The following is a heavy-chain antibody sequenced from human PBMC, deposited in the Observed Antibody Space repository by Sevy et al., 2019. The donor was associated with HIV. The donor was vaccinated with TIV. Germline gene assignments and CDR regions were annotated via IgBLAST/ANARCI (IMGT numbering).Heavy chain of an antibody. CDR2: IIPIFGTA. CDR3: ARVPKLKPYYYYYMDV. D-gene: IGHD1-7*01. Sequence: ASVKVSCKASGGTFSSYAISWVRQAPGQGLEWMGGIIPIFGTANYAQKFQGRVTITADKSTSTAYMELSSLRSEDTAVYYCARVPKLKPYYYYYMDVWGKGTTVTVSS. J-gene: IGHJ6*03. V-gene: IGHV1-69*06. CDR1: GGTFSSYA.